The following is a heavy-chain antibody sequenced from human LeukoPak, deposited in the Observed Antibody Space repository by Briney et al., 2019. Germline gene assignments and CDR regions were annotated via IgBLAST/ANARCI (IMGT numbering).Heavy chain of an antibody. CDR2: ISTNGDDT. V-gene: IGHV3-64D*06. D-gene: IGHD4-23*01. Sequence: GGSLRLSCSASGFTFSSYAMHWVRQAPGKGLEFVSAISTNGDDTYYADSVKGRFTISRDNSKNTLFLQMSSLRPEDTAVYYCAKGDGGNSQPDYWGQGTLVTVS. CDR3: AKGDGGNSQPDY. J-gene: IGHJ4*02. CDR1: GFTFSSYA.